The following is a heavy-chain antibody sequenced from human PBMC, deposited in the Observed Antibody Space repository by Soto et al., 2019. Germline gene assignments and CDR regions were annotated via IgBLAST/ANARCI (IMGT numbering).Heavy chain of an antibody. CDR1: GFTFSSYS. CDR2: ISSSSNTI. V-gene: IGHV3-48*01. CDR3: VRDAPPIDK. Sequence: EVQLVESGGGLVQPGGSLRLSCAASGFTFSSYSMNWVRQSPGKGLEWASYISSSSNTIYYADSVKGRFTISRDNAKNSLYLQVNSLRAEEKGVYYCVRDAPPIDKWGQATMVTVSS. J-gene: IGHJ4*02.